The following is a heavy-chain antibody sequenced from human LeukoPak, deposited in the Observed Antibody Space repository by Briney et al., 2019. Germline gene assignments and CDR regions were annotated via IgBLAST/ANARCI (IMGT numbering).Heavy chain of an antibody. D-gene: IGHD3-10*01. CDR2: IYWNDDK. V-gene: IGHV2-5*01. CDR3: AHSRSLYYYGSGIDY. J-gene: IGHJ4*02. Sequence: SGPTLVNPPQTLTLTCTFSGFSPSTRGVGVGWIRQPPGKALEWLSLIYWNDDKRYSPSLKSRLTITKDTSKNQVVLTMTNMDPVDTATYYCAHSRSLYYYGSGIDYWGQGTLVTVSS. CDR1: GFSPSTRGVG.